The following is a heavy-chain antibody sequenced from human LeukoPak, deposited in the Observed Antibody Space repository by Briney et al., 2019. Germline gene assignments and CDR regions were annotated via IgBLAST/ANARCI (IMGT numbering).Heavy chain of an antibody. CDR1: GFTFSSYG. J-gene: IGHJ6*03. CDR2: IRYDGSNK. CDR3: AKGSKAVLITRDHCMDV. D-gene: IGHD3-16*01. Sequence: PGGSLRLSCAASGFTFSSYGMHWVRQAPGKGLEWVAFIRYDGSNKKYADSVKGRFTASRDSSKNTLYLQMNSLRAEDTAVYYCAKGSKAVLITRDHCMDVWGTGTTVTISS. V-gene: IGHV3-30*02.